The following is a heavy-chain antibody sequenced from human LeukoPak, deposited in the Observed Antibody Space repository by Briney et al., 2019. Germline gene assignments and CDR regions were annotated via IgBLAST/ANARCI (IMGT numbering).Heavy chain of an antibody. Sequence: PSETLSLTCTVSGGSISSYYWSWIRQPPGKGLEWIGYIYYSGSTNYNPSLKSRVTIAVDTSKNQFSLKLSSVTAADTAVYYCARDSRYGDALYYYYGMDVWGQGTTVTVSS. V-gene: IGHV4-59*01. CDR1: GGSISSYY. CDR3: ARDSRYGDALYYYYGMDV. D-gene: IGHD4-17*01. CDR2: IYYSGST. J-gene: IGHJ6*02.